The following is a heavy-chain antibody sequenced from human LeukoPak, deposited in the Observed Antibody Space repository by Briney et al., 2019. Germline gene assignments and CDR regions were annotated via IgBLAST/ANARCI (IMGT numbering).Heavy chain of an antibody. V-gene: IGHV3-30*04. CDR3: ARDGAYYYDSSGYNDAFDI. CDR1: GFTFSSYA. D-gene: IGHD3-22*01. J-gene: IGHJ3*02. CDR2: ISYDGSNK. Sequence: PGRSLRLSCAASGFTFSSYAMHWVRQAPGKGLEWVAVISYDGSNKYYADSVKGRFTISRDNSKNTLYLQMNSLRAEDTAVYYCARDGAYYYDSSGYNDAFDIWGQGTMVTVSS.